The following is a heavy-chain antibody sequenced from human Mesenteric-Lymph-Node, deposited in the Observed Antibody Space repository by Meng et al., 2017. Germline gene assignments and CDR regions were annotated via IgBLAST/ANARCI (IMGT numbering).Heavy chain of an antibody. J-gene: IGHJ4*02. D-gene: IGHD1/OR15-1a*01. Sequence: GESLKISCAASGFTFSSYGMHWVRQAPGKGLEWVGRAKNRAQSFTREYAASVEGRFTISRDESKSSLYLQMNSLKIDDTAVYYCARWNSGKADYWGQGTLVTVSS. CDR3: ARWNSGKADY. V-gene: IGHV3-72*01. CDR1: GFTFSSYG. CDR2: AKNRAQSFTR.